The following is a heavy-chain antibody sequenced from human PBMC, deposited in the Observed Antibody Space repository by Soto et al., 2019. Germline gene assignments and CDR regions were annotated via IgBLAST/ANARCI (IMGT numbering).Heavy chain of an antibody. CDR1: GGSISSGGYY. CDR2: IYYSWST. J-gene: IGHJ3*02. Sequence: QVQLQESGPGLVKPSQTLSLTCTVSGGSISSGGYYWSWIRQHPGKGLEWLGYIYYSWSTYYNPSLKRRVNISVDTSKNQFSLSLSCVTAADTAVYYCAREGDGYCSSTSCYHAYDIWGQGTMVTVSS. V-gene: IGHV4-31*03. CDR3: AREGDGYCSSTSCYHAYDI. D-gene: IGHD2-2*01.